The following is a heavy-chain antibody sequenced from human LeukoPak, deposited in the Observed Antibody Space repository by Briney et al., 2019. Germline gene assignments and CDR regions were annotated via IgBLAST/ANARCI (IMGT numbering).Heavy chain of an antibody. V-gene: IGHV1-18*01. CDR1: GYTFTSYG. CDR2: ISAYNGNT. Sequence: ASAKVSCKASGYTFTSYGISWVRQAPGQGLEWMGWISAYNGNTNYAQKLQGRVTMTTDTSTSTAYMELRSLRSDDTAVYYCARRAAVVGPLYYFDNWGQGTLITVSS. CDR3: ARRAAVVGPLYYFDN. J-gene: IGHJ4*02. D-gene: IGHD6-19*01.